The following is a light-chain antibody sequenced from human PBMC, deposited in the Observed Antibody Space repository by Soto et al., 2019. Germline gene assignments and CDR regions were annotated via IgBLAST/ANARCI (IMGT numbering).Light chain of an antibody. V-gene: IGKV3-20*01. J-gene: IGKJ3*01. CDR1: QSISSSH. CDR2: AAS. Sequence: EIVLTQSPGTMSLSPGERATLSCRASQSISSSHLAWYQQKPDQTPRLLIYAASNRATGIPDRFSGSGSGTDFTLTISRLEHEDFAVYYCQHYGNEGTFGPGTQVDLK. CDR3: QHYGNEGT.